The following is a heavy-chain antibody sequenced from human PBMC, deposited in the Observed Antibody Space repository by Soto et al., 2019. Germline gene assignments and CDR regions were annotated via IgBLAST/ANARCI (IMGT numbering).Heavy chain of an antibody. J-gene: IGHJ4*02. CDR1: GVSITSHY. D-gene: IGHD3-16*01. CDR2: IHYSGST. Sequence: PSETLSLTCTVSGVSITSHYWTWIRQPPGKGLEWIGNIHYSGSTNYSPSLKGRVIISVDTSENQSSLKLSSVTTADTAVYYCTVGGAGHPFDYWRQGTLVTVSS. V-gene: IGHV4-59*11. CDR3: TVGGAGHPFDY.